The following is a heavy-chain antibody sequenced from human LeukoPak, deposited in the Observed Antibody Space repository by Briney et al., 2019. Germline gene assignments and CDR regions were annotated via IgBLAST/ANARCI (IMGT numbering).Heavy chain of an antibody. Sequence: PGGSLRLSCAASGFTFDDYGMSWVRQAPGKGLEWVSGINWNGGSTGYADSVKGRFTISRDNAKNSLYLQMNSLRAEDTALYYCARRKVLEPIFDAFDIWGQGTMVTVSS. V-gene: IGHV3-20*04. J-gene: IGHJ3*02. CDR2: INWNGGST. CDR3: ARRKVLEPIFDAFDI. CDR1: GFTFDDYG. D-gene: IGHD3-3*01.